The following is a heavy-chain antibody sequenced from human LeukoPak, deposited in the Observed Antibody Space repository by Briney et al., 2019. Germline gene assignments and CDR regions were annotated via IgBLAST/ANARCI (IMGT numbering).Heavy chain of an antibody. Sequence: SETLSLTCAVYGGSFSGYYWSWIRQPPGKGLEWIGEINHSGSTNYNPSLKSRVTISVDTSKNQFSLKLGSVTAADTAVYYCARALYGGNVFDYWGQGTLVTVSS. CDR3: ARALYGGNVFDY. D-gene: IGHD4-23*01. CDR2: INHSGST. J-gene: IGHJ4*02. V-gene: IGHV4-34*01. CDR1: GGSFSGYY.